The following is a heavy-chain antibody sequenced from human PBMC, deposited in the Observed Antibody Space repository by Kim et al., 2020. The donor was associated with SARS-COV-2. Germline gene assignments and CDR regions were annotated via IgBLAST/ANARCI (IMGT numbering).Heavy chain of an antibody. V-gene: IGHV1-2*06. CDR2: INPNSGGT. Sequence: ASVKVSCKASGYTFTGYYMHWVRQAPGQGLEWMGRINPNSGGTNYAQKFQGRVTMTRDTSISTAYMELSRLRSDDTAVYYCARDPTYCTNCVCYTLFDYWGQGTLVTVSS. D-gene: IGHD2-8*01. CDR3: ARDPTYCTNCVCYTLFDY. CDR1: GYTFTGYY. J-gene: IGHJ4*02.